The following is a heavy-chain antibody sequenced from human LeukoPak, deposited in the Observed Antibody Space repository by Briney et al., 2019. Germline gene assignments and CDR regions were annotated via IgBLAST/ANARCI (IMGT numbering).Heavy chain of an antibody. V-gene: IGHV1-18*01. CDR3: ARDLLWFGDPSFDY. CDR2: ISAYNGNT. CDR1: GYTFTSYG. Sequence: ASVKVSCKASGYTFTSYGISWVRQAPGQGLEWMGWISAYNGNTNYAQKLQGRVTMTTDTSTSTAYMELRSLRSDDTAVYYCARDLLWFGDPSFDYWGQRTLVTVSS. D-gene: IGHD3-10*01. J-gene: IGHJ4*02.